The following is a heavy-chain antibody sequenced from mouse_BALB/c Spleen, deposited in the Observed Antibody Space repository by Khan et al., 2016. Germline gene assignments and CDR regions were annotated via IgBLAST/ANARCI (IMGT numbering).Heavy chain of an antibody. CDR3: ARTDRRGYFDY. J-gene: IGHJ2*01. Sequence: QVQLQQSGAELMKPGASVKISCKATGYTFSSYWIEWVKQRPGHGLEWIGEILPGSGSTNYNGKLRGKATFTADTSANTAYMQLSSLTSEDSAVHYCARTDRRGYFDYWGQGTTLTVSS. V-gene: IGHV1-9*01. CDR1: GYTFSSYW. CDR2: ILPGSGST.